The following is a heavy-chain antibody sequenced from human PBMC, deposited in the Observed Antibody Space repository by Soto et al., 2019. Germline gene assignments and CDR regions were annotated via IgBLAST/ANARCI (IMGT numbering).Heavy chain of an antibody. D-gene: IGHD1-26*01. CDR1: GFTFKTHA. CDR3: GKDVGDYVPYYYGVDV. V-gene: IGHV3-30*18. Sequence: QVQLVESGGGVVQPGTSLRLSCAASGFTFKTHAMQWVRQAPGKGLEWMAVIAYDGNEKFYADSVKGRFNISRDNSKNAQHLQINTLRNDDTAVYYCGKDVGDYVPYYYGVDVWGQGTTVTVSS. J-gene: IGHJ6*02. CDR2: IAYDGNEK.